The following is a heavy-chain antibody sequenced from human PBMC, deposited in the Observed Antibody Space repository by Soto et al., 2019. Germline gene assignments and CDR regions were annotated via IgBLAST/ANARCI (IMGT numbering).Heavy chain of an antibody. Sequence: GGSVRLSCAASGFTFSDYYMSWIRQAPGKGLEWVSYISSSSTYTNYADSVKGRFTISRDNAKNSLYLQMNSLRAEDTAVYYCAFDFYYDSRGYPPPWWGQGTLVTVSS. CDR1: GFTFSDYY. CDR3: AFDFYYDSRGYPPPW. J-gene: IGHJ4*02. CDR2: ISSSSTYT. D-gene: IGHD3-22*01. V-gene: IGHV3-11*03.